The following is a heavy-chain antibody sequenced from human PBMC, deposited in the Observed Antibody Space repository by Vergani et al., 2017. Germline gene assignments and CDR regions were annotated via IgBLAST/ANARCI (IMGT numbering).Heavy chain of an antibody. CDR3: ARGYKYDNSGYYYYLPDY. CDR2: IKQDESEK. J-gene: IGHJ4*02. Sequence: EAQLVESGGDLVQPGGSLRLSCVGSGFSFSSYWVSWVRQAPGKGLEWVANIKQDESEKYYGDSVKGRFTISRDNAKSSLYLQMNSLRADDTAVYYCARGYKYDNSGYYYYLPDYWGQGTLVTVSS. CDR1: GFSFSSYW. D-gene: IGHD3-22*01. V-gene: IGHV3-7*01.